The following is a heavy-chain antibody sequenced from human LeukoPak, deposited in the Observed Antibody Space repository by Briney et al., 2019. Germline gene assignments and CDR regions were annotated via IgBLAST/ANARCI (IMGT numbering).Heavy chain of an antibody. V-gene: IGHV1-3*01. CDR3: AREMVRGVTRGGFDY. CDR2: INAGNGNT. Sequence: ASVKVSCKASGYTFTTYNMHWVRQAPGQRLEWMGWINAGNGNTKYSQKFQARVTITRDTSASTAYMELSSLRSEDTAVYYCAREMVRGVTRGGFDYWGRGTLVTVSS. CDR1: GYTFTTYN. J-gene: IGHJ4*02. D-gene: IGHD3-10*01.